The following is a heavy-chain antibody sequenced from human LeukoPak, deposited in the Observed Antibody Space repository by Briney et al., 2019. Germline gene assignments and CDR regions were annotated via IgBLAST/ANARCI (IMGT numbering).Heavy chain of an antibody. D-gene: IGHD2-21*01. J-gene: IGHJ4*02. CDR1: GFTFSSYA. V-gene: IGHV4-4*08. CDR2: FYTSGTP. CDR3: ARGGIPDY. Sequence: PGGSLRLSCAASGFTFSSYAMSWVRQAPGKGLEWIGRFYTSGTPNYNPSLKSRVTISVDTSRNQFSLKLSSVTAADTAVYYCARGGIPDYWGQGILVTVSS.